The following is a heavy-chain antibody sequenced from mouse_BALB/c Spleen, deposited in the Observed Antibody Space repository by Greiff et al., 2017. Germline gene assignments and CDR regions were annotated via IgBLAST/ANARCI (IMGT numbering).Heavy chain of an antibody. V-gene: IGHV5-9-4*01. D-gene: IGHD1-1*01. J-gene: IGHJ4*01. Sequence: EVQRVESGGGLVKPGGSLKLSCAASGFTFSSYAMSWVRQSPEKRLEWVAEISSGGSYTYYPDTVTGRFTISRDNAKNTLYLEMSSLRSEDTAMYYCARSTVVAGDAMDYWGQGTSVTVSS. CDR2: ISSGGSYT. CDR3: ARSTVVAGDAMDY. CDR1: GFTFSSYA.